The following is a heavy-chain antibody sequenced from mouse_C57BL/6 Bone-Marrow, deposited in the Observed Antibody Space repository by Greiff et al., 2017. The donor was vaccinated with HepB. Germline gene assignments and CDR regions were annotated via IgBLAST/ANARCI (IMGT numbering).Heavy chain of an antibody. J-gene: IGHJ1*03. D-gene: IGHD1-1*01. Sequence: EVQLMESGGGLVQPGGSLKLSCAASGFTFSDYYMYWVRQTPEKRLEWVAYISNGGGSTYYPETVKGRFTISRDNAKNTLYLQMSRLKSEDTAMYYCARPLTTVVGGYFDVWGTGTTVTVSS. CDR2: ISNGGGST. CDR3: ARPLTTVVGGYFDV. V-gene: IGHV5-12*01. CDR1: GFTFSDYY.